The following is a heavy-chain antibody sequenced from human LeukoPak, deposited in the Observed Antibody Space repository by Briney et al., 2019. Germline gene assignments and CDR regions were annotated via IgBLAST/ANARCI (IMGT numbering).Heavy chain of an antibody. CDR3: AKDTRLSYGDSPY. J-gene: IGHJ4*02. CDR2: IYPNSGGT. Sequence: ASVKVSCKASGYTFTGYYMHWVRQAPGQGLEWMGWIYPNSGGTNYAQKFQGRVTMTRDTSISTAYMELSRLRSDDTAVYYCAKDTRLSYGDSPYWGQGTLVTVSS. V-gene: IGHV1-2*02. D-gene: IGHD4-17*01. CDR1: GYTFTGYY.